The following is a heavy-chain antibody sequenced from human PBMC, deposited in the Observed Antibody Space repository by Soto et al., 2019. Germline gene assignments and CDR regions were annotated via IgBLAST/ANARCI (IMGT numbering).Heavy chain of an antibody. CDR2: ISWNSNII. CDR3: AKGGPDGFCSGGRCYFDY. CDR1: GFTFDDYA. J-gene: IGHJ4*02. V-gene: IGHV3-9*01. Sequence: EVQLVESGGGLVQPGRSLRLSCAASGFTFDDYAMHWVRRVPGKGLEWVSSISWNSNIIGYADSVKGRLTISRDNAKNSRYVQMNSLRPGDTVLYYCAKGGPDGFCSGGRCYFDYWGQGTLVTVSS. D-gene: IGHD2-15*01.